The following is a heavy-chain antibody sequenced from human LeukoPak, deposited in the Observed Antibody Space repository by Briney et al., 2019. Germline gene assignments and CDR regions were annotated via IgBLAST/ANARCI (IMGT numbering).Heavy chain of an antibody. Sequence: QPGGSLRLSCAASGFTFSSHAMAWVRQAPGKGLEWVSAIGGRGGSTYYADSVKGRFTISRDNSKNMVYLQMNSLRAEDTAVYYCARDPGVVAFHYFDLWGQGTLGTVSS. CDR3: ARDPGVVAFHYFDL. CDR1: GFTFSSHA. D-gene: IGHD3-3*01. J-gene: IGHJ4*02. CDR2: IGGRGGST. V-gene: IGHV3-23*01.